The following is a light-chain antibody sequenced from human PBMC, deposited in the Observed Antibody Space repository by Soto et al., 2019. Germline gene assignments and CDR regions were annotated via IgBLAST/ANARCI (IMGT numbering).Light chain of an antibody. Sequence: EIVMTPSPATLSVSPGERATLSYRASQRVSSNLAWYQQKPGQAPRLLIYGASTRATGIPARVSGSGSGTAFNLTISSLQSEDFAVYYCQQYNNWPLTFGGGTKVEIK. CDR2: GAS. J-gene: IGKJ4*01. CDR3: QQYNNWPLT. CDR1: QRVSSN. V-gene: IGKV3-15*01.